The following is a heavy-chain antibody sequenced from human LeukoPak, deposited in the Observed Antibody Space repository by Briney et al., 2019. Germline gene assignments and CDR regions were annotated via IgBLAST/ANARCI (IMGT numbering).Heavy chain of an antibody. J-gene: IGHJ5*02. CDR3: ARSRDGYNGLFDP. D-gene: IGHD5-24*01. Sequence: GGSLRLSCAASGFTVSNSCMSWVRQAPGKGLEWVSAIYSGGSTYYADSVRGRFTISRDNSKNTLYLQMNSLRAEDTAVYYCARSRDGYNGLFDPWGQGTLVTVSS. V-gene: IGHV3-53*01. CDR1: GFTVSNSC. CDR2: IYSGGST.